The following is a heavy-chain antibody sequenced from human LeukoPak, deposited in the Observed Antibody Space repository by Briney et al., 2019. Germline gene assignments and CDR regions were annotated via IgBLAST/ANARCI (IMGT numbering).Heavy chain of an antibody. CDR1: GYSISSGYY. V-gene: IGHV4-38-2*02. Sequence: SETLSLTCTVSGYSISSGYYWGWIRQPPGKGLEWIGSIYHSGSTYYNPSHKSRVTISVDTSKNQFSLKLSSVTAADTAVYYCARGGKLLRLLEWHRKDWFDPWGQGTLVTVSS. J-gene: IGHJ5*02. D-gene: IGHD3-3*01. CDR2: IYHSGST. CDR3: ARGGKLLRLLEWHRKDWFDP.